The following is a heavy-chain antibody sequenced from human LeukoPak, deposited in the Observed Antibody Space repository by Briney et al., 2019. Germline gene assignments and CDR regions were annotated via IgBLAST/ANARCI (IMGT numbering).Heavy chain of an antibody. Sequence: SETLSLTCAVYGGSFSGYYWSWIRQPPGKGLEWIGEINHSGSTNYNPSLKSRVTISVDTSKNQFSLRLSSVTAADTAVYYCARRFRGGFDYWGQGTLVTVSS. J-gene: IGHJ4*02. V-gene: IGHV4-34*01. CDR2: INHSGST. CDR3: ARRFRGGFDY. CDR1: GGSFSGYY. D-gene: IGHD3-10*01.